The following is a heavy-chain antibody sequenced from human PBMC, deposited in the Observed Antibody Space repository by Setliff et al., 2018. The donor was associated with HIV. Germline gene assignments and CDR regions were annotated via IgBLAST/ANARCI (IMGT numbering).Heavy chain of an antibody. CDR3: ASSWSRIRYYGMDV. V-gene: IGHV1-8*02. Sequence: VASVKVSCKASGGIFNTYGMNWVRQATGQGLEWMGWMNPNSGNTGYAQKFQGRVTMTRNTSISTAYMELSSLRSDDTAVYYCASSWSRIRYYGMDVWGQGTTVTVSS. D-gene: IGHD6-13*01. CDR2: MNPNSGNT. CDR1: GGIFNTYG. J-gene: IGHJ6*02.